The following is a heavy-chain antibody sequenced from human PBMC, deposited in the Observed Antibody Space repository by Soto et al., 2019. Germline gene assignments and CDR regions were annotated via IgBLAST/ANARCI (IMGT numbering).Heavy chain of an antibody. J-gene: IGHJ4*02. D-gene: IGHD2-8*02. CDR3: ARDKITGLFDY. CDR1: GGSFSGYY. CDR2: INHSGST. Sequence: PSETLSLSCAVYGGSFSGYYWAWIRQPPGTGLEWIGEINHSGSTNYNPSLKSRVTISVDTSKNQFSLKLTSVTAADTAVYYCARDKITGLFDYWGQGTLVTVSS. V-gene: IGHV4-34*01.